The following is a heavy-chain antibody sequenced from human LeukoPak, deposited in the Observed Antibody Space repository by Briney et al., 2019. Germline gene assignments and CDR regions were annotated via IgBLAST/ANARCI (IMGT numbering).Heavy chain of an antibody. CDR1: GYTLTTYC. CDR2: ISPSGGFT. V-gene: IGHV1-46*01. J-gene: IGHJ4*02. CDR3: ARGRSPAQLERDNFDY. D-gene: IGHD1-1*01. Sequence: ASVKVSCKASGYTLTTYCMHWVRQAPGQGLEWMGIISPSGGFTTDAQRFQGRVTMTRDTSTSTVYMELSSLRSEDTAVYYCARGRSPAQLERDNFDYWGRGTLVTVSS.